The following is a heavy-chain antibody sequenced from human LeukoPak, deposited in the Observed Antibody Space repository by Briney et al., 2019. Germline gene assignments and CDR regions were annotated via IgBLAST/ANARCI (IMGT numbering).Heavy chain of an antibody. Sequence: SETLSLTCTVSGGSINSDSDYWGWIRQPPGKGLELIGNIYYSGSTYYNPSLKSRVTISVDTSKNQFSLKLSSVTAADTAVYYCARTHYHYYYYMDVWGKGTTVTVSS. J-gene: IGHJ6*03. CDR2: IYYSGST. CDR3: ARTHYHYYYYMDV. V-gene: IGHV4-39*07. CDR1: GGSINSDSDY.